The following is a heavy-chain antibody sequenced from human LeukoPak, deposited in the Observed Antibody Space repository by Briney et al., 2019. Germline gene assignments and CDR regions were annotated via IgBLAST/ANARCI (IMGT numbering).Heavy chain of an antibody. Sequence: GGSLRLSCAASGFTFSSYWMNWVRQAPGKGLEWVANIKEGGSNKYYVAFVKGRFTISRDNAKNSLYLQMNSLRAEDTAVYYCARDFRLNRGVFDYWGQGTLATVSS. D-gene: IGHD3-10*01. J-gene: IGHJ4*02. V-gene: IGHV3-7*01. CDR1: GFTFSSYW. CDR3: ARDFRLNRGVFDY. CDR2: IKEGGSNK.